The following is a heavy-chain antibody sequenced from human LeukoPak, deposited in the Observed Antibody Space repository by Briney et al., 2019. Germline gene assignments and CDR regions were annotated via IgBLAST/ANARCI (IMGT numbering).Heavy chain of an antibody. D-gene: IGHD2-2*01. J-gene: IGHJ5*02. CDR3: ASAGYQLPRSYNWFDP. V-gene: IGHV4-34*01. CDR2: INHSGST. Sequence: SETLPLTCAVYGGSFSGYYWSWIRQPPGKGLEWIGEINHSGSTNYNPSLKSRVTISVDTSKNQFSLKLSSVTAADTAVYYCASAGYQLPRSYNWFDPWGQGTLVTVSS. CDR1: GGSFSGYY.